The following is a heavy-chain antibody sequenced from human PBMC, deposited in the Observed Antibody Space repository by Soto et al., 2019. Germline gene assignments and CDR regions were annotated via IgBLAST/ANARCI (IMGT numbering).Heavy chain of an antibody. CDR2: ISAYTGNT. V-gene: IGHV1-18*04. D-gene: IGHD3-3*01. J-gene: IGHJ6*02. CDR1: GYTFTSYC. Sequence: ASVKVSCKASGYTFTSYCISWVRQAPGQGLEWMGWISAYTGNTNYAQQLQGRVTMTTDTSTSTAYMELRSLRSDDTAVYYCARVRITIFGVVIAQQSSGMDVWGQGTTVTVSS. CDR3: ARVRITIFGVVIAQQSSGMDV.